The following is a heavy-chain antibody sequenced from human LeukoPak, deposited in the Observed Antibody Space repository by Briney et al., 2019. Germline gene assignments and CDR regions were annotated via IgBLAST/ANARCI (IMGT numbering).Heavy chain of an antibody. CDR3: ARVGSSSWYTGYYGMDV. CDR2: IYYSGST. D-gene: IGHD6-13*01. V-gene: IGHV4-59*01. CDR1: GGSISSYY. J-gene: IGHJ6*02. Sequence: SETLSLTCTVSGGSISSYYWSWIRQPPGKGLEWIGYIYYSGSTNYNPSLKSRVTISVDTSKNQFSLKLSSVTAADTAVYYCARVGSSSWYTGYYGMDVWGQGTTVTASS.